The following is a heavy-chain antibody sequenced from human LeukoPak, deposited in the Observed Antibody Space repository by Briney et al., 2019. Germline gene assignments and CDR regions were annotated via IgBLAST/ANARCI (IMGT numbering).Heavy chain of an antibody. J-gene: IGHJ4*02. D-gene: IGHD5/OR15-5a*01. CDR2: IYWDDVK. CDR3: AHRRPVSANNYFDS. CDR1: GFSLSTSGVG. Sequence: SGPTLVNPTQTLTLTCTFSGFSLSTSGVGVGWIRQPPGKALEWLALIYWDDVKRYSPSLRSRLTITKDTSKNQVVLTMTDMDPVDTATYYCAHRRPVSANNYFDSWGQGTLVTVSS. V-gene: IGHV2-5*02.